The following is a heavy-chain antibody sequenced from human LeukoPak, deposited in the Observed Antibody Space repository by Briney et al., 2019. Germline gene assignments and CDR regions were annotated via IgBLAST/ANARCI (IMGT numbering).Heavy chain of an antibody. J-gene: IGHJ4*02. D-gene: IGHD3-10*01. CDR2: ISSSGSTI. Sequence: PGGALRLSCAASGFTFSSYEMNWGRQAPGKGLEWVSYISSSGSTIYYADSVKGRFTISRDNAKNSLYLQMNSLRAEDTAVYYCAHYGSGSYSPFDYWGQGTLVTVSS. CDR1: GFTFSSYE. V-gene: IGHV3-48*03. CDR3: AHYGSGSYSPFDY.